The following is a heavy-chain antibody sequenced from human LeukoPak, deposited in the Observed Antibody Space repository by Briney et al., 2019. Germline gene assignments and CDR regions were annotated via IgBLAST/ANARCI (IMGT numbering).Heavy chain of an antibody. CDR3: ARVPREAARYWYFDL. Sequence: SETLSLTCTVSGGSISSSSYCWGWIRQPPGKGLEWIGGIYYSGSTYYNPSLKSRVTISVDTSKNQFSLKLSSVTAAATAVYFCARVPREAARYWYFDLWGRGTLVTVSS. V-gene: IGHV4-39*07. D-gene: IGHD6-6*01. CDR1: GGSISSSSYC. CDR2: IYYSGST. J-gene: IGHJ2*01.